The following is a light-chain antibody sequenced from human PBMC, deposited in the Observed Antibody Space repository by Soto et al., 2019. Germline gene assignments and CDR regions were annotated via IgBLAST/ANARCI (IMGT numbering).Light chain of an antibody. CDR1: SIDLAIYNY. V-gene: IGLV2-14*01. CDR2: QVT. CDR3: SSYSVSSNSV. Sequence: VLTQPASVSGPPGQSITISCTGTSIDLAIYNYVSWYQQQPGKAPKLMIYQVTNRPSGVSNPFSGSRSGNTASLTISGLQAEDEADYYCSSYSVSSNSVFGTGTKVIVL. J-gene: IGLJ1*01.